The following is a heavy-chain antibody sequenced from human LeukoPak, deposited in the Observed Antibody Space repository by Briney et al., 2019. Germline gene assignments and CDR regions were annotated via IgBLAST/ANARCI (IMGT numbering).Heavy chain of an antibody. CDR2: LNPNSGNT. CDR3: ARGGGNPITQDWFDP. CDR1: GYTFTSYD. D-gene: IGHD5-24*01. J-gene: IGHJ5*02. V-gene: IGHV1-8*01. Sequence: ASVKVSCKASGYTFTSYDINWVRQATGQGLEWMGWLNPNSGNTGYAQKFQGRVAMTRNTSISTAYMELSSLRSEDTAVYYCARGGGNPITQDWFDPWGQGTLVTVSS.